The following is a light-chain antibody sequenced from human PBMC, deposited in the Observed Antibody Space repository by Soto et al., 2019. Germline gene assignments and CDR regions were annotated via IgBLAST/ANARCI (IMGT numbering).Light chain of an antibody. V-gene: IGKV3-20*01. CDR3: QLYGTSPKP. CDR1: QTVSSNY. Sequence: EIVLTQSPGTLSLSPGEIATLSCSASQTVSSNYLAWYQQKPGQAPRLLIYAASTRATGIPDRFSGSGSGTDFTLSISRLEPEDFAVYYCQLYGTSPKPFGQGTKVDIK. J-gene: IGKJ1*01. CDR2: AAS.